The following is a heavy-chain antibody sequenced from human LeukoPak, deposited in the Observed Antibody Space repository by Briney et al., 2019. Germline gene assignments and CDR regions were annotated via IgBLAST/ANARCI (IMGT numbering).Heavy chain of an antibody. D-gene: IGHD6-6*01. Sequence: GGSLRLSCAASGFTFSSYSMNWVRQAPGKGLEWVSSITSGSSYIYYADSMKGRFTISRDNTKNSLYLQMNSLRAEDTAVYYCARDRGYSSSPLDYWGQGTLVTVSS. V-gene: IGHV3-21*01. CDR2: ITSGSSYI. CDR1: GFTFSSYS. CDR3: ARDRGYSSSPLDY. J-gene: IGHJ4*02.